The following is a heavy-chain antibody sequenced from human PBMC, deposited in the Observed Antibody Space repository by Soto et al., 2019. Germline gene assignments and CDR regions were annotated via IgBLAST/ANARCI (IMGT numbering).Heavy chain of an antibody. V-gene: IGHV5-51*01. CDR1: GFSLNTYW. D-gene: IGHD6-19*01. CDR3: AKIAVTGDIHYYGMDV. Sequence: PGECLKISCKASGFSLNTYWIAWVRQMPGKGLEWMGAIFPGDSDTRYSPSFQGQVTISADRSLSIAYIQWGSLRAEDTAVYYCAKIAVTGDIHYYGMDVWGQGTTVTVSS. J-gene: IGHJ6*02. CDR2: IFPGDSDT.